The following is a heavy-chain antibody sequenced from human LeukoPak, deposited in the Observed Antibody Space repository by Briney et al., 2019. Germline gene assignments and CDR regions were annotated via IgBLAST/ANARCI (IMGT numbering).Heavy chain of an antibody. V-gene: IGHV3-30-3*01. CDR2: ISYDGSNK. Sequence: PGGSLRLSCAASGFTFSSYAMHWVRQAPGKGLDWVAVISYDGSNKYYADSVKGRFTISRDNSKNTLYLQMNSLRAEDTAVYYCARDEGDYYDSSGYYTFDYWGQGTLVTVSS. CDR3: ARDEGDYYDSSGYYTFDY. D-gene: IGHD3-22*01. J-gene: IGHJ4*02. CDR1: GFTFSSYA.